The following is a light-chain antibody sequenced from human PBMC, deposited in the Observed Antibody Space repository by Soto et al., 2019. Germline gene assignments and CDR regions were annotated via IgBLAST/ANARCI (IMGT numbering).Light chain of an antibody. CDR2: DNN. Sequence: QSVLTQPPSVSAAPGQKVTISCSGSSSNIGDNYVSWYQQLPGTAPKLLIYDNNMRASGIPDRVSGSKSGTSATLGITGLQSGDEADYYCGTWDSSPSAYVFGTGTKVTVL. J-gene: IGLJ1*01. CDR1: SSNIGDNY. V-gene: IGLV1-51*01. CDR3: GTWDSSPSAYV.